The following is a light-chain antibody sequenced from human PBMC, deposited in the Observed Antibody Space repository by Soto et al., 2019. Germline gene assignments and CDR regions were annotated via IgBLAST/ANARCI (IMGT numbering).Light chain of an antibody. V-gene: IGLV4-69*01. CDR1: SGHSTYA. Sequence: QPVLTQSPSASASLGASVKLTCSLSSGHSTYAIAWHQQQPEKGPRYLMILNSDGSHSKGDGIPDRFSGSSSGAERYLTISSLQSEDEADYYCQTWGTGIVVFGGGTKVTVL. CDR2: LNSDGSH. CDR3: QTWGTGIVV. J-gene: IGLJ2*01.